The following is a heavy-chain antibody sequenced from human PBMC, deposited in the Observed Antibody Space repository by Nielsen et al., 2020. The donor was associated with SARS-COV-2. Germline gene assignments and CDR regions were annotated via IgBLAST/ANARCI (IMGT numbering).Heavy chain of an antibody. D-gene: IGHD1-14*01. V-gene: IGHV3-23*01. CDR2: ISGSGGST. Sequence: GGSLRLSCAASGFTFTDYYMSWVRQAPGKGLEWVSAISGSGGSTYYADSVKGRFTISRDNSKNTLYLQMNSLRAEDTAVYYCAKTTGGVDYWGQGTLVTVSS. CDR1: GFTFTDYY. J-gene: IGHJ4*02. CDR3: AKTTGGVDY.